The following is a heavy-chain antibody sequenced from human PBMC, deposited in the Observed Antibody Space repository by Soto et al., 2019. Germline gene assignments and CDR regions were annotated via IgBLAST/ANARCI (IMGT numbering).Heavy chain of an antibody. V-gene: IGHV4-59*01. CDR2: IYYSGST. CDR1: GGSISSYY. Sequence: SETLSLTCTVSGGSISSYYWSWIRQPPGKGLEWIGYIYYSGSTNYNPSLKSRVTISVDTSKNQFSLKLSSVTAADTAVYYCARTLPGTDFYYGMDVWGQGTTVTVSS. D-gene: IGHD1-1*01. CDR3: ARTLPGTDFYYGMDV. J-gene: IGHJ6*02.